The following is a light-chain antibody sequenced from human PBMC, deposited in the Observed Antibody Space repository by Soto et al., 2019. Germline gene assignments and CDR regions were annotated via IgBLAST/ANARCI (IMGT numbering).Light chain of an antibody. Sequence: IVLAQSPATLSLSPGDRATLSCRASQTISGGLAWYQQKPGQAPRLLIYEASSRATGIPARFTGSGSGTDFTLTISSLDPEDFAVYYCQHRTNSFGGGTKVE. J-gene: IGKJ4*01. CDR3: QHRTNS. V-gene: IGKV3-11*01. CDR2: EAS. CDR1: QTISGG.